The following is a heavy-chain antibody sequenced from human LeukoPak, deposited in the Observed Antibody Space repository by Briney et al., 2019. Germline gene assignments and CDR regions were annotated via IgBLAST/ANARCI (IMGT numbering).Heavy chain of an antibody. CDR2: INHSGGT. V-gene: IGHV4-34*01. CDR3: ARGGGSSPFTPPPYFDY. CDR1: GGSFSGYY. J-gene: IGHJ4*02. D-gene: IGHD1-26*01. Sequence: SETLFLTCAVYGGSFSGYYWSWIRQPPGKGLEWIGEINHSGGTNYNPSFRSRVTISVDTSKNQFSLKQSSVTAADTAVYYCARGGGSSPFTPPPYFDYWGQGTLVTVSS.